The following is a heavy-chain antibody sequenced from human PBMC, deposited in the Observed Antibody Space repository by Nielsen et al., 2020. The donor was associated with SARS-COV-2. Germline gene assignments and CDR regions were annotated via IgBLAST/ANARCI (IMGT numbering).Heavy chain of an antibody. J-gene: IGHJ6*02. CDR1: GFNFNNYG. V-gene: IGHV3-30*03. CDR3: ARDRGKQWLVLDGMDV. D-gene: IGHD6-19*01. Sequence: GESLKISCAASGFNFNNYGLDWVRQAPGKGLEWVASISYEGSKKYYADSLTGRFTVSRDNSKNTLYLQMNSLRAEDTAVYYCARDRGKQWLVLDGMDVWGQGTTVTVSS. CDR2: ISYEGSKK.